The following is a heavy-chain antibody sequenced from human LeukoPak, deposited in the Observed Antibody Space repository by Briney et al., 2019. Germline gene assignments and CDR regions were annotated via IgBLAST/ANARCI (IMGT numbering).Heavy chain of an antibody. CDR1: GFTFCSYA. Sequence: GGSLRLSCAASGFTFCSYAMHWVRQAPGKGLEYVSAISSNGGSTYYANSVKGRFTISRDNSKNTLYLQMGSLRAEDMAVYYCAVIAAAGPYYFDYWGQGTLVTVSS. CDR2: ISSNGGST. V-gene: IGHV3-64*01. D-gene: IGHD6-13*01. CDR3: AVIAAAGPYYFDY. J-gene: IGHJ4*02.